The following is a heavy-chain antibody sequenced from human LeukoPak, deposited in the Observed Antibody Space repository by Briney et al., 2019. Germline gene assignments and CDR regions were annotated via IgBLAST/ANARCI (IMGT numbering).Heavy chain of an antibody. CDR2: ISYDGNNK. J-gene: IGHJ4*02. CDR1: GFTFSSYA. D-gene: IGHD2-21*02. Sequence: GGSLRLSCAASGFTFSSYAMHWVRQAPGKGLEWVAVISYDGNNKYYADSVKGRFTISRDNSKNTLHLQMNSLRAEDTAVYYCAKDLTYCGGDCYSVWGQGTVVTVSS. V-gene: IGHV3-30*04. CDR3: AKDLTYCGGDCYSV.